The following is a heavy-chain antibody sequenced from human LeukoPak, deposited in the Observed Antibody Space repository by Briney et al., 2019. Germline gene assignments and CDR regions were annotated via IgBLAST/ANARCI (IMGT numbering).Heavy chain of an antibody. J-gene: IGHJ4*02. CDR2: IYWNDDK. Sequence: ASGPTLVNPTQTLTLTCTFSGFSLSTSGVGVGWIRQPPGKALEWLALIYWNDDKSYSPSLKSRLTITKDTSKNQVVLTMTNRDPVDTATYYCAHLPRGYSSSWLDYWGQGTLVTVSS. V-gene: IGHV2-5*01. CDR1: GFSLSTSGVG. D-gene: IGHD6-13*01. CDR3: AHLPRGYSSSWLDY.